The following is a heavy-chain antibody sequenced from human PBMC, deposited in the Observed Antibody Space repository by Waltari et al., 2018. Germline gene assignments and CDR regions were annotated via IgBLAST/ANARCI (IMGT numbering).Heavy chain of an antibody. D-gene: IGHD3-22*01. CDR3: AKAGYYDSSGYLGY. Sequence: EVQLLESGGGLVQPGGSLRLSCAASGFTFRSYAMSWVRQAPGKGLEWVSVIYSGGSTYYADSVKGRFTISRDNSKNTLYLQMNSLRAEDTAVYYCAKAGYYDSSGYLGYWGQGTLVTVSS. CDR1: GFTFRSYA. J-gene: IGHJ4*02. CDR2: IYSGGST. V-gene: IGHV3-23*03.